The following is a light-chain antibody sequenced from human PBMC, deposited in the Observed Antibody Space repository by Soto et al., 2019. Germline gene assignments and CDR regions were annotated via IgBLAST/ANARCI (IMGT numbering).Light chain of an antibody. V-gene: IGKV1-39*01. Sequence: DIQLTQSLYSLSASVGDRVTLTCLASQGISSYLAWYQQKPGKVPKLLIYGASSLQTGVPSRFSGSGSGTEFIFTISSLQPEDFATYYCQQYHSSPTWTFGQGTKVDIK. CDR1: QGISSY. J-gene: IGKJ1*01. CDR3: QQYHSSPTWT. CDR2: GAS.